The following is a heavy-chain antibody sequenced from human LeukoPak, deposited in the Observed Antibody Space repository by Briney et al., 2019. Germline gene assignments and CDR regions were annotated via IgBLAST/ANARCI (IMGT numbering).Heavy chain of an antibody. Sequence: ASVKVFCKASGSTFSSYAISWVRQAPGQGLEWMGGIIPIFDTTNYPQKFQGRVTITTDESTSTAYMELSSLRSEDTAVYYCARSKDFVVVPAARDDYYYYMDVWGKGTTVTVSS. CDR2: IIPIFDTT. J-gene: IGHJ6*03. CDR1: GSTFSSYA. V-gene: IGHV1-69*05. D-gene: IGHD2-2*01. CDR3: ARSKDFVVVPAARDDYYYYMDV.